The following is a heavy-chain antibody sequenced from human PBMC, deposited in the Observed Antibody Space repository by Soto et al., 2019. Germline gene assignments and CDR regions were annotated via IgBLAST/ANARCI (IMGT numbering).Heavy chain of an antibody. CDR1: GYTFTSYY. D-gene: IGHD2-15*01. V-gene: IGHV1-46*01. CDR3: ARPQRYWSGGSCSRGSPGAFDI. CDR2: INPSGGST. Sequence: QVQLVQSGAEVKKPGASVKVSCKASGYTFTSYYMHWVRQAPGQGLEWMGIINPSGGSTSYAQKFQGRVTMTRDTSTSTVYMELSSLRSEDTAVYYCARPQRYWSGGSCSRGSPGAFDIWGQGTMVTVSS. J-gene: IGHJ3*02.